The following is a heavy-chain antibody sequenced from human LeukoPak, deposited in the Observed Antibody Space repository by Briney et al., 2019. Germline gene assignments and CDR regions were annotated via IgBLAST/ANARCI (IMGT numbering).Heavy chain of an antibody. CDR3: ARDFTMIVF. CDR1: GFTFGSYA. Sequence: GRSLRLSCAASGFTFGSYAMHWVRQAPGKGLEWVAVISYDGSNKYYADSVKGRFTTSRDNSKNTLYLQMNSLRAEDTAVYYCARDFTMIVFGGQGTLVTVSS. V-gene: IGHV3-30*04. D-gene: IGHD3-22*01. J-gene: IGHJ4*02. CDR2: ISYDGSNK.